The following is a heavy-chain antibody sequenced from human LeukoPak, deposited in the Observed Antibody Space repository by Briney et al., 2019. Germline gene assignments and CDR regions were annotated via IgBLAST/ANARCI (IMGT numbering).Heavy chain of an antibody. Sequence: GGSLRLPCEASGVAFSSHAMTWVRQAPGKGLEWVSGITGSGGTTYHAESVKGRFTISRDNSKNTLYLQMNSLRAEDTAVYYCATRPPSQTYFGVLDYWGQGTLVTVSS. CDR2: ITGSGGTT. CDR1: GVAFSSHA. CDR3: ATRPPSQTYFGVLDY. D-gene: IGHD4-17*01. V-gene: IGHV3-23*01. J-gene: IGHJ4*02.